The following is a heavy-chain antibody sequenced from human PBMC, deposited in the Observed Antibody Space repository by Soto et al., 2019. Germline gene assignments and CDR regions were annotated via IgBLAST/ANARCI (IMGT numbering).Heavy chain of an antibody. CDR1: GFSLSTSGVG. J-gene: IGHJ4*02. D-gene: IGHD3-16*01. CDR3: EHRRRGSYFDY. Sequence: QITLKESGPTLVKPTQTLTLTCTFSGFSLSTSGVGVGWIRQPPGKALEWLALIYWDDDKRYSPSLKSRLTIPTDTSKNQVVLRMTNRDPVDTATYYCEHRRRGSYFDYWGQGTLVTVSS. V-gene: IGHV2-5*02. CDR2: IYWDDDK.